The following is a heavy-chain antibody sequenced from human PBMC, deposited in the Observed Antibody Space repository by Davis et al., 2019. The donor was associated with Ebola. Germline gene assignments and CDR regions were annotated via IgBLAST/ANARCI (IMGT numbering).Heavy chain of an antibody. J-gene: IGHJ4*02. V-gene: IGHV3-53*01. CDR3: ARVAWRIAARLSPRFDY. CDR2: IYSGGST. CDR1: GFTFSDYY. D-gene: IGHD6-6*01. Sequence: GGSLRLSCAASGFTFSDYYMSWIRQAPGKGLEWVSVIYSGGSTYYADSVKGRFTISRDNSKNTLYLQMNSLRAEDTAVYYCARVAWRIAARLSPRFDYWGQGTLVTVSS.